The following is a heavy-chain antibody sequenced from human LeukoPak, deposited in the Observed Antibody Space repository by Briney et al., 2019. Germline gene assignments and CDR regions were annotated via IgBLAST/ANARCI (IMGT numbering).Heavy chain of an antibody. CDR3: AKGVSGYGSGRPFDY. V-gene: IGHV3-23*01. CDR1: GFTFSSYA. J-gene: IGHJ4*02. Sequence: GGSLRVSCGASGFTFSSYAMIWVRQAPGKGLEWVSLISDSGSSTYYADSVKGRFTISRDNSKNTVYLQMNSLRAEDTAVYYCAKGVSGYGSGRPFDYGGQGTLVTVSS. D-gene: IGHD3-10*01. CDR2: ISDSGSST.